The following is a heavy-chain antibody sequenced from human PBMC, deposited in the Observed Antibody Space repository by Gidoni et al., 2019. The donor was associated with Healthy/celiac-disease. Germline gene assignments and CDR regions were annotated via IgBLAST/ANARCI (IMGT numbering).Heavy chain of an antibody. J-gene: IGHJ6*02. CDR2: MNPNSGNT. CDR1: GYTFTSYD. D-gene: IGHD6-13*01. CDR3: AIRWYHSYYYGMDV. Sequence: QVQLVQSGAEVKKPGAAVKVSCRASGYTFTSYDINWVRQATGQGREWMGWMNPNSGNTGYAQKFQGRVTMTRHTSISTAYMELSSLRSEDTAVYYCAIRWYHSYYYGMDVWGQGTTVTVSS. V-gene: IGHV1-8*01.